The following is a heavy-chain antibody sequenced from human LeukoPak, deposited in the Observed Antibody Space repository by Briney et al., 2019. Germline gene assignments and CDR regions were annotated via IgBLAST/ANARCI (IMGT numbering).Heavy chain of an antibody. Sequence: PSETLSLTCAGYGGSFSGYYWSWVRQAPGKGLEWVSGINWNGGSTGYADSVKGRFTISRDNAKNSLYLQMNSLRAEDTALYYCARDGYLIAAAGTKWFDPWGQGTLVTVSS. CDR2: INWNGGST. V-gene: IGHV3-20*04. CDR3: ARDGYLIAAAGTKWFDP. J-gene: IGHJ5*02. D-gene: IGHD6-13*01. CDR1: GGSFSGYY.